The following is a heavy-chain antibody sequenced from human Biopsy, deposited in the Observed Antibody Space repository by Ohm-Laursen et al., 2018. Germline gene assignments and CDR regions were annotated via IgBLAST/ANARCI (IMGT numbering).Heavy chain of an antibody. V-gene: IGHV3-21*06. D-gene: IGHD4-17*01. CDR1: GLTLSGYA. J-gene: IGHJ4*02. CDR3: ATAAYAPPYFDL. CDR2: ITGGGNYI. Sequence: PLRLSCTASGLTLSGYAMNWVRQAPGKGLEWFSSITGGGNYINYADSVMGRFTISRDNSKNSLYLVMSSLRAEDTAVSFFATAAYAPPYFDLWGRGTVVTVSS.